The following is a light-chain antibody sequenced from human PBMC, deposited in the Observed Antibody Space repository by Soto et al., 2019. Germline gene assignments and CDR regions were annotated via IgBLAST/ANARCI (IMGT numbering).Light chain of an antibody. J-gene: IGLJ1*01. CDR2: DVT. Sequence: QSALTQPRSVSGSPGQSVTISCNRTYSDVGAYNYVSWYQQHPGKAPKVMIYDVTKRPSGVPDRFSGSKSGTTASLTISGLQAEDEADYYCCSYAVTYMSFVFGTGTKLTVL. V-gene: IGLV2-11*01. CDR1: YSDVGAYNY. CDR3: CSYAVTYMSFV.